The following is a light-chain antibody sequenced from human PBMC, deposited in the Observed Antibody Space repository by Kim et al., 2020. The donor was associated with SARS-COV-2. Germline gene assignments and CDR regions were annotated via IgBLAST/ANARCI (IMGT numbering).Light chain of an antibody. J-gene: IGKJ2*01. V-gene: IGKV1-5*03. CDR3: QQYNFYYT. Sequence: DIQMTQSPSTLSASVGDRVTITCRASETINSRLAWYQQKPGKAPKLLIYKASNLESGVSSRFSGSGSGTEFTITISSLQPDDFATYYCQQYNFYYTFGQGTKLEI. CDR1: ETINSR. CDR2: KAS.